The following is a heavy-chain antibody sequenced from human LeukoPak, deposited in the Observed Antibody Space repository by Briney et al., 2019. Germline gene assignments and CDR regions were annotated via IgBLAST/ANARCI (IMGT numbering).Heavy chain of an antibody. CDR2: VYYSGTT. CDR3: ARGEDFERYYLAY. CDR1: GGSMSNYY. D-gene: IGHD3-9*01. J-gene: IGHJ4*02. Sequence: SETLSLTCTVSGGSMSNYYWNWIRQPPGKGLEWIGYVYYSGTTNYNPLFKSRATISVDTSKNQFSLKLTSVTAADTAVYFCARGEDFERYYLAYWGQGTLVTVSS. V-gene: IGHV4-59*01.